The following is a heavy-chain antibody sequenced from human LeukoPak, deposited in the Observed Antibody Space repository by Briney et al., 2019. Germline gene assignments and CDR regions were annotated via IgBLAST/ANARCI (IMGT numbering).Heavy chain of an antibody. CDR2: INHSGST. CDR3: ARVGNDYVWGSYRYSAPWDY. J-gene: IGHJ4*02. D-gene: IGHD3-16*02. CDR1: GGSFSGYY. Sequence: SETLSLTCAVYGGSFSGYYWSWIRQPPGKGLEWIGEINHSGSTNYNPSLKSRVTISVDTSKNQFSLKLSSVTAADTAVYYCARVGNDYVWGSYRYSAPWDYWGQGTLSPSPQ. V-gene: IGHV4-34*01.